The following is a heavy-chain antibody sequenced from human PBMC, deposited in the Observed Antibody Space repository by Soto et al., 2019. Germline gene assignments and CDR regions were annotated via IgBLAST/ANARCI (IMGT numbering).Heavy chain of an antibody. J-gene: IGHJ4*02. CDR3: ARENNVLPGGYFDY. CDR2: IYHSGST. CDR1: GGSISSGGYS. V-gene: IGHV4-30-2*01. D-gene: IGHD3-10*01. Sequence: QLQLQESGSGLVKPSQTLSLTCAVSGGSISSGGYSWSWIRQPPGKGLEWIGYIYHSGSTYYNPSLKCPVPISVDRSKNQFSLTLSSVTAADTAVYYCARENNVLPGGYFDYWGQGTLVTVSS.